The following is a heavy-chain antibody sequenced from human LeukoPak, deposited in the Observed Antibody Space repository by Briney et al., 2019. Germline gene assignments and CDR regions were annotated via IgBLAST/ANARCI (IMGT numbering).Heavy chain of an antibody. CDR2: MYVSGNT. CDR1: GGSISHYY. D-gene: IGHD1-26*01. CDR3: ARDTAGGSYYNVFDL. V-gene: IGHV4-4*07. J-gene: IGHJ4*02. Sequence: SETLSLTSTVFGGSISHYYWSWIRQSAGRGLEWIGRMYVSGNTNYNPSLKSRVTLSLETSKNQFSLRLNSVTAADTAVYYCARDTAGGSYYNVFDLWGRGTLVVVSS.